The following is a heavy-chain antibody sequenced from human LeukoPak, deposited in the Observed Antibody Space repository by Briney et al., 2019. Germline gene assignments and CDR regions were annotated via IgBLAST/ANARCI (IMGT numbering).Heavy chain of an antibody. CDR1: GFTFSSYG. V-gene: IGHV3-30*02. CDR2: IRYDGSTK. Sequence: GGSLRLSCAASGFTFSSYGMHWVRQAPGKGLEWVAFIRYDGSTKYYADSVKGRFTISRDNPKDTLYLQMNSLRAEDTAVFYCAKDRGGSYYYYYYMDVWGKGTTVTVSS. D-gene: IGHD2-15*01. CDR3: AKDRGGSYYYYYYMDV. J-gene: IGHJ6*03.